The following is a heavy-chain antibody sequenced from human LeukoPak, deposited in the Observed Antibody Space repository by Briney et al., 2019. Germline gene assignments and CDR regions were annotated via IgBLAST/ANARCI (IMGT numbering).Heavy chain of an antibody. CDR1: GGSISSYY. CDR3: ARDGPYYDFWSGPFLDY. V-gene: IGHV4-4*07. Sequence: SETLSLTCTVSGGSISSYYWSWIRQPAGKGLEWIGRIYTSGSTNYNPSLKSRVTMSVDTSKNQFSLKLSSVTAADTAVYYYARDGPYYDFWSGPFLDYWGQGTLVTVSS. D-gene: IGHD3-3*01. J-gene: IGHJ4*02. CDR2: IYTSGST.